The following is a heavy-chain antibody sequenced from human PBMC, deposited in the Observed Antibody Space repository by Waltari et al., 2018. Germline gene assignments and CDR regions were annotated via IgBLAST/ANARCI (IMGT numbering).Heavy chain of an antibody. CDR1: GYTFTSYD. CDR2: MNPNRGNT. V-gene: IGHV1-8*01. J-gene: IGHJ4*02. CDR3: ATDSYCSGGSCYPDY. Sequence: QVQLVQSGAEVKKPGASVKVSCKASGYTFTSYDINWVRQATGQGLELMGWMNPNRGNTGYAQKFPGRVTMTRNTSLSTAYMELSSLRSEDTAVYYCATDSYCSGGSCYPDYWGQGTLVTVSS. D-gene: IGHD2-15*01.